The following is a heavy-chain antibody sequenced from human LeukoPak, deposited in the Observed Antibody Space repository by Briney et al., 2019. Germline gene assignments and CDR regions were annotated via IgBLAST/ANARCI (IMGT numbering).Heavy chain of an antibody. V-gene: IGHV4-34*01. J-gene: IGHJ6*02. CDR1: GGSISSYY. CDR3: ARGYCSSTSCYRSGYYYYGMDV. Sequence: PSETLSLTCTVSGGSISSYYWSWIRQPPGKGLEWIGEINHSGSTNYNPSLKSRVTISVDTSKNQFSLKLSSVTAADTAVYYCARGYCSSTSCYRSGYYYYGMDVWGQGTTVTVSS. CDR2: INHSGST. D-gene: IGHD2-2*02.